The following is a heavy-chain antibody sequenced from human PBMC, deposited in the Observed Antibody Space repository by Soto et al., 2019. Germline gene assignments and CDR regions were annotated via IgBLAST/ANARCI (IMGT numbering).Heavy chain of an antibody. CDR1: GFAFSSYT. CDR2: ISYDGSNN. D-gene: IGHD1-26*01. CDR3: ASGKGLRGPDSGMDV. Sequence: QPGESLSLSCAASGFAFSSYTMHWVRQAPGKGLEWVAVISYDGSNNYYADSVKGRFTISSDNSKNTLYMQMNSLRAEDTAVYYCASGKGLRGPDSGMDVWGQWNTVAV. V-gene: IGHV3-30-3*01. J-gene: IGHJ6*02.